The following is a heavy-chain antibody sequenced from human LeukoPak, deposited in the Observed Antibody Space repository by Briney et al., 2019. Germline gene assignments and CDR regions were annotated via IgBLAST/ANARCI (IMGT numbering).Heavy chain of an antibody. J-gene: IGHJ6*02. CDR1: GNTLSELP. D-gene: IGHD1/OR15-1a*01. V-gene: IGHV1-24*01. CDR2: YEPEDDGT. Sequence: ASVKVSCKVAGNTLSELPIHWVRQAPGKGLEWMAGYEPEDDGTIYAQMFEDRVSLTEDSSTDTAYMELSGLTSDDTAVYYCATVTTPYYGLDVWSQGTTDTVSS. CDR3: ATVTTPYYGLDV.